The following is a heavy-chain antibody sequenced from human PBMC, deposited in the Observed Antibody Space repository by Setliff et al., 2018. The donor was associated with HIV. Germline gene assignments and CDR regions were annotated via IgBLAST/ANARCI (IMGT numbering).Heavy chain of an antibody. CDR3: ARRGTHGAFDI. CDR1: GGSISSDCCY. J-gene: IGHJ3*02. Sequence: SETLSLTCRRRVSGGSISSDCCYWGWIRQPPGKGLEWIASIYYSGYTYSNPSLKSRVTISVDTPKNQFSLKLNSVTAADTAVYYCARRGTHGAFDIWGQGTMVTVSS. V-gene: IGHV4-39*01. D-gene: IGHD3-10*01. CDR2: IYYSGYT.